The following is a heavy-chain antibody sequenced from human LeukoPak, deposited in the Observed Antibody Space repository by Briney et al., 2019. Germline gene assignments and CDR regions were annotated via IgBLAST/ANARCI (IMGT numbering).Heavy chain of an antibody. CDR1: GGSITSGGYY. CDR3: ARGKGYDSPSGAFDI. J-gene: IGHJ3*02. CDR2: TFYRGTT. Sequence: SETLSLTCTVSGGSITSGGYYWSWFRQPPGKGLEWIGYTFYRGTTYYNPSLKSRVTISLDRSKNHFSLNMTSVTAADTAMYFGARGKGYDSPSGAFDIWGHGAMVTVSS. V-gene: IGHV4-30-2*01. D-gene: IGHD3-9*01.